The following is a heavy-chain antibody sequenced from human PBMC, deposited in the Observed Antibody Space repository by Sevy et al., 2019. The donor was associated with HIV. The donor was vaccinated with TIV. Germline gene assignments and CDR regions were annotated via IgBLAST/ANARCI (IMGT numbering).Heavy chain of an antibody. V-gene: IGHV3-7*01. CDR1: GFTFSNYW. CDR2: IKQDGSEK. Sequence: GGSLRLSCAASGFTFSNYWMSWFRQAPGKGLEWVANIKQDGSEKYYVDSVKGRFTISRDNAKNSLSLQMNSLRAGDTAMYYCARDKGQGWFDPWGQGTLVTVSS. CDR3: ARDKGQGWFDP. J-gene: IGHJ5*02.